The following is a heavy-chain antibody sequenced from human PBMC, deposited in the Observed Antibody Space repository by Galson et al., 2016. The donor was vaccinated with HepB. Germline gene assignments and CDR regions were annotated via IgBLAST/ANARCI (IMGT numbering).Heavy chain of an antibody. CDR2: IKQSGSEK. J-gene: IGHJ5*02. V-gene: IGHV3-7*01. CDR3: ARVMNSGYPFS. D-gene: IGHD3-22*01. CDR1: GFTFGSNW. Sequence: SLRLSCAGSGFTFGSNWMTWVRQAPGKGLEWVANIKQSGSEKYYVDSVKGRFTISRDNAKNSLYLQMNSLRAEDTAVYFCARVMNSGYPFSWGQGTPVTVSS.